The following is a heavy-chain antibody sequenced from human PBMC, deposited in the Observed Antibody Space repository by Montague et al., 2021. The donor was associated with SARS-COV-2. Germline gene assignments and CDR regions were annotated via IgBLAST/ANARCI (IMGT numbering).Heavy chain of an antibody. CDR1: KLTFNTYA. CDR3: ASYGVKSPGAFDI. CDR2: IGSGGNT. D-gene: IGHD4-17*01. V-gene: IGHV3-23*01. Sequence: SLRLSFAASKLTFNTYAMAWVRQAPGKGLEWVSCIGSGGNTFLADSVQGRFTISRDFSMNTVFLQMNRLRADDTAMYFCASYGVKSPGAFDIWGQGTLVTVSS. J-gene: IGHJ3*02.